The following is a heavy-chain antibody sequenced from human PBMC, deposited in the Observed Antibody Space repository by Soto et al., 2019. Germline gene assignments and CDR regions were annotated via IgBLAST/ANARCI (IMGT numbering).Heavy chain of an antibody. Sequence: QAQLVESGGGVVQPGRSLRLSCAASRFTFDTYGMHWVRQAPGKGLEWVAVIYYDGSKEYYGDSVKGRFTISRDNSKNMLYLQMNSLRAEDTAVYYCVRDFGVNTAMTWLGMAVWGKGTTVTVSS. CDR1: RFTFDTYG. CDR3: VRDFGVNTAMTWLGMAV. CDR2: IYYDGSKE. V-gene: IGHV3-33*01. J-gene: IGHJ6*04. D-gene: IGHD5-18*01.